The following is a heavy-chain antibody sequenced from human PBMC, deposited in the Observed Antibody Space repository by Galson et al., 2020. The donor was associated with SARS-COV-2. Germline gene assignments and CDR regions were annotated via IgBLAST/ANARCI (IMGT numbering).Heavy chain of an antibody. J-gene: IGHJ3*02. CDR1: GFIVSSHY. D-gene: IGHD6-13*01. CDR3: ARHYSSRDAFDI. V-gene: IGHV3-66*04. Sequence: SLKISCAASGFIVSSHYMSWVRQAPGKGLEWVSVIYSAGSTYYPDSVRGRFTISRDNSKNTLYLQMNSLRAEDTAVYYCARHYSSRDAFDIWGQGTMVTVSS. CDR2: IYSAGST.